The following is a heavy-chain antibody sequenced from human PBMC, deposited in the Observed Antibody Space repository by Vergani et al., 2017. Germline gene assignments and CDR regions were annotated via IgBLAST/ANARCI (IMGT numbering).Heavy chain of an antibody. J-gene: IGHJ4*02. CDR1: GYTFTHYY. CDR2: INPSGGST. V-gene: IGHV1-46*03. Sequence: QVLLVQSGAEVKKPGASVRVSCKTSGYTFTHYYIHWVRQAPGQGLEWMGIINPSGGSTTYAQQFQGRLTMTRDTSTSTVYMDLSNLRSEDTAVYYCARPHXIILPPDPRRLDYWGQGTLVTVSS. CDR3: ARPHXIILPPDPRRLDY.